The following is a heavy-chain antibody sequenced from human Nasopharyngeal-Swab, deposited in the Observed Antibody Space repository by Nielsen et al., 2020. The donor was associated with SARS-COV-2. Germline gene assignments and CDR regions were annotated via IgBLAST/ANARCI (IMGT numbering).Heavy chain of an antibody. CDR3: ASLLRSYCSGGSCYPNGMDV. J-gene: IGHJ6*02. CDR2: IYYSGST. D-gene: IGHD2-15*01. CDR1: GGSISSYY. V-gene: IGHV4-59*01. Sequence: ESLKISCTVSGGSISSYYWSWIRQPPGKGLEWIGYIYYSGSTNYNPSLKSRVTISVDTSKNQFSLKLSSVTAADTAAYYCASLLRSYCSGGSCYPNGMDVWGQGTTVTVSS.